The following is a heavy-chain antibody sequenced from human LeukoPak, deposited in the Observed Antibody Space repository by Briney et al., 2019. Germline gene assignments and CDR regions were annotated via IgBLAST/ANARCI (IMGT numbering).Heavy chain of an antibody. D-gene: IGHD6-19*01. J-gene: IGHJ5*02. CDR2: TPYSGST. Sequence: SETLSLTCTVSGGAISGSPYYWGWIRQPPGKGLEWIGSTPYSGSTYYNPSLKRRVTISVDTSKNQFSLKLTSVTAADTAVYYCARAYSSGWYNDFDPWGQGTLVIVSS. CDR3: ARAYSSGWYNDFDP. V-gene: IGHV4-39*01. CDR1: GGAISGSPYY.